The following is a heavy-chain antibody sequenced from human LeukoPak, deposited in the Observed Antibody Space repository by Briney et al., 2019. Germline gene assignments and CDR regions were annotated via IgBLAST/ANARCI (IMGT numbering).Heavy chain of an antibody. CDR3: AKGSTGKLDY. CDR2: IKLDGSEK. V-gene: IGHV3-7*03. CDR1: GFTFGKYW. J-gene: IGHJ4*02. Sequence: GGSLRLSCVASGFTFGKYWMSWVRQAPGKGLEWVANIKLDGSEKNYVDSVKGRFTISRDNTKNTLYLQMNSLRAEDTAVYYCAKGSTGKLDYWGQGTLVTVSS.